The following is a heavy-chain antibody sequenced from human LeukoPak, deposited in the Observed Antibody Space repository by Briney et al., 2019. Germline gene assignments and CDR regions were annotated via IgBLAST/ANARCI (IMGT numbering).Heavy chain of an antibody. V-gene: IGHV1-18*01. Sequence: GASVKVSCKPSGYTFTSYGISSVRQAPGQGLEWMGWISAYNGNTNYAQKLQGRVTMTTDTSTSTAYMELRSLRSDDTAVYYCARDRYLRSAGTDFDYWGQGTLVTVSS. D-gene: IGHD3-3*01. CDR1: GYTFTSYG. J-gene: IGHJ4*02. CDR3: ARDRYLRSAGTDFDY. CDR2: ISAYNGNT.